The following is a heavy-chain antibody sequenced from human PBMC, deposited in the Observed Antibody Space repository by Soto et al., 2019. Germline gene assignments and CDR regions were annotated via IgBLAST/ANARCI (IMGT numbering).Heavy chain of an antibody. CDR1: GYTFTTYG. J-gene: IGHJ6*02. V-gene: IGHV1-18*04. D-gene: IGHD1-1*01. Sequence: ASVKVSCKASGYTFTTYGISWVRQAPGQGLEWMGWISPYNGTTKYAEKFQGEMTMTTDTATSTAYMDLRSLRSDDTAVYYWARDGERDTGLNFYYYLHGMDAWGQGTRVTVSS. CDR3: ARDGERDTGLNFYYYLHGMDA. CDR2: ISPYNGTT.